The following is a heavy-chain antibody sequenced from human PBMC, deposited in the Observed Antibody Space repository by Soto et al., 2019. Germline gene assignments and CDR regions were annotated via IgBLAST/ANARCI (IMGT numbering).Heavy chain of an antibody. CDR3: ARDAGVSAELYD. CDR1: GYTFTSYG. Sequence: QVQLVQSGAEVKKPGASVKVSCKASGYTFTSYGISWVRQAPGQGLEWMGWISAYNGNTNYAQKLQCRVTMTPDQTTRTAYMKVRSLRSDDTAGYYCARDAGVSAELYDWGKGALVTVSS. D-gene: IGHD1-26*01. J-gene: IGHJ4*02. V-gene: IGHV1-18*01. CDR2: ISAYNGNT.